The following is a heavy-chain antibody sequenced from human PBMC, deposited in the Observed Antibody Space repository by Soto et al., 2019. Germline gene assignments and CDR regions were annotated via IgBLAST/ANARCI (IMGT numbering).Heavy chain of an antibody. D-gene: IGHD4-17*01. V-gene: IGHV4-30-4*01. CDR1: GGSISGGVYY. Sequence: SETLSLTCTVSGGSISGGVYYWSWIRQPPGKGLEWIGYIFDSGSTYYNPSLKSRVTISVDTSKNQFSLRLSSVTAADTAVYYCARHSRTYGNYGGWFDPWGQGTLVTVS. J-gene: IGHJ5*02. CDR2: IFDSGST. CDR3: ARHSRTYGNYGGWFDP.